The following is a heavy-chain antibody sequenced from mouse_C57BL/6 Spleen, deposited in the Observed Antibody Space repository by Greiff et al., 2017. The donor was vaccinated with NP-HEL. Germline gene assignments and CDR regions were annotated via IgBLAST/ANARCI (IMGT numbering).Heavy chain of an antibody. CDR3: ARVALFLAMDY. CDR2: IYPGDGDT. V-gene: IGHV1-80*01. Sequence: QVQLKESGAELVKPGASVKISCKASGYAFSSYWMNWVKQRPGKGLEWIGQIYPGDGDTNYNGKFKGKATLTADKSSSTAYMQLSRLTSEDSAVYFCARVALFLAMDYWGQETSVTVSS. J-gene: IGHJ4*01. CDR1: GYAFSSYW. D-gene: IGHD1-1*01.